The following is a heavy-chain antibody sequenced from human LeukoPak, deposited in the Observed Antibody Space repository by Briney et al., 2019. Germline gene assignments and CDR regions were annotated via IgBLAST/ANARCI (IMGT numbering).Heavy chain of an antibody. D-gene: IGHD3-22*01. CDR3: AKTGGVITTNVDY. Sequence: GGSRRLSCAVSGFTFSSYAMSWVRQAPGKGLEWVSVISGSGGSTYYADSVKGRFTISRDKSKNTLYLQMNSLRAEDTAVYYCAKTGGVITTNVDYWGQGTLVTVSS. J-gene: IGHJ4*02. CDR1: GFTFSSYA. CDR2: ISGSGGST. V-gene: IGHV3-23*01.